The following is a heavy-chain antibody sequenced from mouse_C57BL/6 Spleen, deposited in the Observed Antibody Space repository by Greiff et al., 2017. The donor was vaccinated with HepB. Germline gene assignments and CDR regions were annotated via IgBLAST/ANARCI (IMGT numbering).Heavy chain of an antibody. CDR1: GFTFSSYA. V-gene: IGHV5-4*03. J-gene: IGHJ2*01. CDR2: ISDGGSYT. D-gene: IGHD3-1*01. Sequence: EVKLMESGGGLVKPGGSLKLSCAASGFTFSSYAMSWVRQTPEKRLEWVATISDGGSYTYYPDNVKGRFTISRDNAKNNLYLQMSHLKSEDTAMYYCASGPRGGYYFDYWGQGTTLTVSS. CDR3: ASGPRGGYYFDY.